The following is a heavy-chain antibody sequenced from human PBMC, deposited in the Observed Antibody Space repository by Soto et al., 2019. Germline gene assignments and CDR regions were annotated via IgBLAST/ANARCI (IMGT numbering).Heavy chain of an antibody. J-gene: IGHJ4*02. D-gene: IGHD6-19*01. CDR3: AKVGANIAVTAPFDY. Sequence: EVQLLESGGDLVQPGGSLRLSCAASGFTFSSYAMSWVRQAPGKGLEWVSGISGSVGGTYYVDSVRGRFTISRDNSKNTLYLLMNSLRAEDTALYYCAKVGANIAVTAPFDYWGQGTQVIVSS. CDR2: ISGSVGGT. V-gene: IGHV3-23*01. CDR1: GFTFSSYA.